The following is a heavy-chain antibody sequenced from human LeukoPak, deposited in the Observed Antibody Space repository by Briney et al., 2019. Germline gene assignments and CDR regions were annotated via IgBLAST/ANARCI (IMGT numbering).Heavy chain of an antibody. CDR2: IYYSGST. J-gene: IGHJ3*02. D-gene: IGHD3-3*02. CDR1: GGSISSSSYY. V-gene: IGHV4-39*07. Sequence: SETLSLTCTVSGGSISSSSYYWGWIRQPPGKGLEWIGSIYYSGSTYYNPSLKSRVTISVDTSKNQFSLKLSSVTAADTAVYYCARDRSSIRGKDAFDIWGQGTMVTVSS. CDR3: ARDRSSIRGKDAFDI.